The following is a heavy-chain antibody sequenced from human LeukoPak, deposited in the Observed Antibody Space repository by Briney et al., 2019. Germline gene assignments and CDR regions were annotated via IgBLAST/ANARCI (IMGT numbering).Heavy chain of an antibody. CDR3: ARDFAEWELLGYYFDY. CDR2: IKQDGSEK. CDR1: GFTFSSYW. D-gene: IGHD1-26*01. J-gene: IGHJ4*02. Sequence: GGSLRLSRAASGFTFSSYWMSWVRQAPGKGLEWVANIKQDGSEKYYVDSVKGRFTISRDNAKNSLYLQMNSLRAEDTAVYYCARDFAEWELLGYYFDYWGQGTLVTVSS. V-gene: IGHV3-7*01.